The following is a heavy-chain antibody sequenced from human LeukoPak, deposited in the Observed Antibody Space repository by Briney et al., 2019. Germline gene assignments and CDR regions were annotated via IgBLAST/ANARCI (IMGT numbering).Heavy chain of an antibody. CDR1: GGSFSSNNYY. CDR3: ARLARSTRDYSWHFDL. CDR2: VFYSGTT. V-gene: IGHV4-39*01. D-gene: IGHD4-17*01. J-gene: IGHJ2*01. Sequence: PSETLSLTCTVSGGSFSSNNYYWTWLRQPPGMGLQWIGTVFYSGTTYHNPSLKSRATTSVDTSKNQFSLKLSSVTVADMAVYYCARLARSTRDYSWHFDLWGRGTLVTVSS.